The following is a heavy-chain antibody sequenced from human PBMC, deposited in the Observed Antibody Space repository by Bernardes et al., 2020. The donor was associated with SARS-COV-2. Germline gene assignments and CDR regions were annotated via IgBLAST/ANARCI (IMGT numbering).Heavy chain of an antibody. CDR2: INHSGST. V-gene: IGHV4-34*01. J-gene: IGHJ6*02. CDR3: SSGRVRKILLQSYFYGMDV. D-gene: IGHD3-10*01. CDR1: GGSFSDYS. Sequence: SETLSLTCAVYGGSFSDYSWTWIRQPPGKGLEWIGEINHSGSTQYNPSLKSRVTISVDTSKNQFSLKLGSVTAADTAVYYCSSGRVRKILLQSYFYGMDVWGQGTTVTVSS.